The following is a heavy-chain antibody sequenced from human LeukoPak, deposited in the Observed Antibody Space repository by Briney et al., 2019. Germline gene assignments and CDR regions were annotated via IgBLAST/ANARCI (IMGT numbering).Heavy chain of an antibody. J-gene: IGHJ4*02. CDR3: ARAGGYSGSPPSHYFDY. D-gene: IGHD5-12*01. V-gene: IGHV4-59*01. Sequence: PSETLSLTCAVYGGSFSGYYWSWIRQPPGKGLEWIGYIYYSGSTNYNPSLKSRVTISVDTSKNQFSLKLSSVTAADTAVYYCARAGGYSGSPPSHYFDYWGQGTLVTVSS. CDR2: IYYSGST. CDR1: GGSFSGYY.